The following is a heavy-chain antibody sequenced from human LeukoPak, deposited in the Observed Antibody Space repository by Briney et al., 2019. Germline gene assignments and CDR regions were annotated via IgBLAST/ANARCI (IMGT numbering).Heavy chain of an antibody. CDR1: GGSFSGYY. J-gene: IGHJ4*02. V-gene: IGHV4-59*08. CDR3: ARSSGSYYVGVDY. D-gene: IGHD1-26*01. CDR2: IYYSGST. Sequence: PSETLSLTCAVYGGSFSGYYWSWIRQPPGKGLEWIGYIYYSGSTNYNPSLESRVTISVDTSKNQFSLKLSPVTAADTAVYYCARSSGSYYVGVDYWGQGTLVTVSS.